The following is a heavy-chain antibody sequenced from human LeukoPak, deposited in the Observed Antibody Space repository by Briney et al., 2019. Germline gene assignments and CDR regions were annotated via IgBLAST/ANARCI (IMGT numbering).Heavy chain of an antibody. CDR1: GFTFSSYW. V-gene: IGHV3-74*01. Sequence: GGSLRLSCAASGFTFSSYWMHWVRQAPGKGLVWVSRINSDGSSTSYADSVKGRFTISRDNAKNTLYLQMNSLRAEDTAVYYCARDHDCSGGSCYFGAFDIWGQGTMVTVSS. D-gene: IGHD2-15*01. CDR3: ARDHDCSGGSCYFGAFDI. CDR2: INSDGSST. J-gene: IGHJ3*02.